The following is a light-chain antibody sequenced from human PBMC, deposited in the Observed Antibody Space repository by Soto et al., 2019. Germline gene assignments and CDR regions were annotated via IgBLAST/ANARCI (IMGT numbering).Light chain of an antibody. CDR2: WAS. Sequence: DIVMTQSPDSLAVSLGERATINCKSSQSVLNSFSNKNYLAWYQQKSGQPPKLLIYWASTRESGVPDRFSGSGSGTDFTLSISSLQAEDVAFYYCQQYYSTPWTFGQGTKVEIK. CDR1: QSVLNSFSNKNY. V-gene: IGKV4-1*01. J-gene: IGKJ1*01. CDR3: QQYYSTPWT.